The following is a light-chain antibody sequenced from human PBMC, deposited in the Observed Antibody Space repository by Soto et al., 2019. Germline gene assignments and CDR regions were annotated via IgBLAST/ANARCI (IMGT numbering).Light chain of an antibody. J-gene: IGKJ5*01. CDR2: GAS. CDR3: QQYSTSPIT. CDR1: QTVSSY. Sequence: ENVLTQSPGTLSLSPGERATLSCRASQTVSSYLTWYQQRPGQAPRLLIYGASRRATGIPDRFSGSGSGTDFTLTISRLEPEDFALYYCQQYSTSPITFGQGIRLEIK. V-gene: IGKV3-20*01.